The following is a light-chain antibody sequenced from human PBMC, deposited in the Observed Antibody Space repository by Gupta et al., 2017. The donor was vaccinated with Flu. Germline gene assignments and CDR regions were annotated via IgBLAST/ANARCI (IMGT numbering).Light chain of an antibody. CDR3: RHYHFYENN. CDR2: GAF. V-gene: IGKV1-17*01. CDR1: QGIGNA. Sequence: LQLLQSPSSLSASVGDRVSITCRASQGIGNALGWYQQKPGKAPKRLIYGAFNLQSGVSSRFSGSGSGTEFTLTISSLQPEDFATYFCRHYHFYENNFGGGTKLEIK. J-gene: IGKJ4*01.